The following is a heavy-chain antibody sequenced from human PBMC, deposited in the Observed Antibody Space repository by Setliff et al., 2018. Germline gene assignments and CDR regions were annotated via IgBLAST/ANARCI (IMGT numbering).Heavy chain of an antibody. D-gene: IGHD6-19*01. CDR2: ISAYNGHT. CDR3: ARDTPPRYTGYSDGWAPFDF. J-gene: IGHJ4*02. V-gene: IGHV1-18*01. CDR1: GYTFTSYG. Sequence: ASVKVSCKASGYTFTSYGISWVRQAPGQGLEWMGYISAYNGHTNYAEKVQGRIAMTTDTSTNTAYMELRSLRSDDTAVYYCARDTPPRYTGYSDGWAPFDFWGQGTLVTVSS.